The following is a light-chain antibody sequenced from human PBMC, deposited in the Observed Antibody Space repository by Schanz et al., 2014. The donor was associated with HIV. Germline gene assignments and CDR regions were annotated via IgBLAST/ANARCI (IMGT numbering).Light chain of an antibody. J-gene: IGKJ3*01. CDR1: QSVAANS. V-gene: IGKV3-20*01. CDR3: HHYGGS. CDR2: DAY. Sequence: IVLTQSPGTLSLSPGDRATLSCRASQSVAANSLAWYQQKPGQPPRLLFFDAYARATGVPPRFSASGSGTDFTLTISRLDPEDFAVYYCHHYGGSFGPGTKVDF.